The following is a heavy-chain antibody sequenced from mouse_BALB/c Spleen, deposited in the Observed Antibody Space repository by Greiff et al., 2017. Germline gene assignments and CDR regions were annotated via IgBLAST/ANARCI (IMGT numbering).Heavy chain of an antibody. Sequence: EVQLVESGGDLVKPGGSLKFSCAASGFTFSSYGMSWVRQTPDQGLEWVATISSGGSYTYYPDSVKGRFTITRDNAKNTLYLQMSSLKSEDTAMYYYARSYFPYAMDYWGQGTTVTVSS. D-gene: IGHD1-1*01. J-gene: IGHJ4*01. V-gene: IGHV5-6*01. CDR1: GFTFSSYG. CDR3: ARSYFPYAMDY. CDR2: ISSGGSYT.